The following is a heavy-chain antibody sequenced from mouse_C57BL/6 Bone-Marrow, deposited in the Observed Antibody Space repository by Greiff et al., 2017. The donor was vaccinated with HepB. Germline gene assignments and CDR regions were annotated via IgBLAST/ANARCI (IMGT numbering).Heavy chain of an antibody. J-gene: IGHJ4*01. V-gene: IGHV1-62-2*01. CDR1: GYTFTEYT. Sequence: QVQLQQSGAELVKPGASVKLSCKASGYTFTEYTIHWVKQRSGPGLEWIGWFYTGSGSIKYNEKFKDKATLTADNSSSTVYMELSRLTSEDSAVYFCARHEEGAYYGNYWAMDYWGQGTSVTVSS. D-gene: IGHD2-10*01. CDR2: FYTGSGSI. CDR3: ARHEEGAYYGNYWAMDY.